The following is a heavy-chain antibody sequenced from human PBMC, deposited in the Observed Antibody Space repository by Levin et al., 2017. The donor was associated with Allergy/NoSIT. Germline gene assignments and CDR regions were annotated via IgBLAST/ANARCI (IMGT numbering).Heavy chain of an antibody. J-gene: IGHJ6*02. D-gene: IGHD6-13*01. V-gene: IGHV3-66*01. CDR1: GFTVSSNY. Sequence: GGSLRLSCAASGFTVSSNYMSWVRQAPGKGLEWVSVIYSGGSTYYADSVKGRFTISRDNSKNTLYLQMNSLRAEDTAVYYCARDLQYSSSWYHYYYGMDVWGQGTTVTVSS. CDR2: IYSGGST. CDR3: ARDLQYSSSWYHYYYGMDV.